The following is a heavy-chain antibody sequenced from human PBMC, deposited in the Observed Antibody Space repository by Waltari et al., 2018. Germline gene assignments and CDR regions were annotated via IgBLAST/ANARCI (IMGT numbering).Heavy chain of an antibody. CDR1: GYSISSGYS. Sequence: QVQLQESGPGLVKPSETLSLTCAVSGYSISSGYSWGWLRQPPGKGLEWIGSIYHSGSTYYNPSLKSRVTISVDTSKNQFSLKLSSVTAADTAVYYCARRLTRSKDGFDYWGQGTLVTVSS. CDR3: ARRLTRSKDGFDY. V-gene: IGHV4-38-2*01. D-gene: IGHD2-15*01. CDR2: IYHSGST. J-gene: IGHJ4*02.